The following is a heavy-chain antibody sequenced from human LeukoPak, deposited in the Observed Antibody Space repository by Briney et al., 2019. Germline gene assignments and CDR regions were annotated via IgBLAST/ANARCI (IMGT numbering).Heavy chain of an antibody. Sequence: SESLSLTCTVSGGSISSSSYYWGWIRQPPGKGLEWIGSIYYSGSAYYNPSLKSRVTISVDTSKNQCSLKLSSVTAADTAVYYCARRVDGSAPHDHWGQGNLGSVSS. V-gene: IGHV4-39*01. CDR2: IYYSGSA. CDR1: GGSISSSSYY. J-gene: IGHJ4*02. D-gene: IGHD3-10*01. CDR3: ARRVDGSAPHDH.